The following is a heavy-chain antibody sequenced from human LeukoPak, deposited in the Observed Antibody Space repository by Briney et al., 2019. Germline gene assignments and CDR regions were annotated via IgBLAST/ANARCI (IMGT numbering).Heavy chain of an antibody. J-gene: IGHJ4*02. Sequence: SVKVSCKASGGTFSSYAISWVRQAPGQGLEWMVGIIPIFGTANYAQKFQGRVTITADKSTSTAYMELSSLRSEDTAVYYCASAATSYGSGSYVDYWGQGTLVTVSS. CDR1: GGTFSSYA. D-gene: IGHD3-10*01. CDR2: IIPIFGTA. CDR3: ASAATSYGSGSYVDY. V-gene: IGHV1-69*06.